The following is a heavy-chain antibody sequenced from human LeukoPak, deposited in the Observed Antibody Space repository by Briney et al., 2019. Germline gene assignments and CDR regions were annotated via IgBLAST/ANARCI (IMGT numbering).Heavy chain of an antibody. CDR2: IHPEGNEK. CDR3: ARGDAFSGDH. CDR1: GFSFNNFW. V-gene: IGHV3-7*04. Sequence: GGSLRLSCAVSGFSFNNFWMSWVRQARGRGLEWVANIHPEGNEKYHVESVKGRFTISRDNTKNLLFLQMNGLRVEDTAVYYCARGDAFSGDHWGQGTLVTVSS. J-gene: IGHJ4*02.